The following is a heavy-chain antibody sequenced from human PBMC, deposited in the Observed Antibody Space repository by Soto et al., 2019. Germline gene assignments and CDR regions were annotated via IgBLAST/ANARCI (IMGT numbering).Heavy chain of an antibody. D-gene: IGHD3-22*01. J-gene: IGHJ5*02. CDR3: ARILGYYDSSGYDGGFDP. CDR1: GYTFTSYA. CDR2: INAGNGNT. V-gene: IGHV1-3*01. Sequence: QVQLVQSGAEVKKPGASVKVSCKASGYTFTSYAMHWVRQAPGQRLEWMGWINAGNGNTKYSQKFQGRVTITRDTSASTAYMELSSLRSEDTAVYYCARILGYYDSSGYDGGFDPWGQGTLVTVSS.